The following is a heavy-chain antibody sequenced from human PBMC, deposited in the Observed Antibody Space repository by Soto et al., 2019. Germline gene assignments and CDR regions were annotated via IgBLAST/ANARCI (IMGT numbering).Heavy chain of an antibody. J-gene: IGHJ4*02. V-gene: IGHV3-74*01. Sequence: GGPLRLSRVVSGFTLTNYWMLWVRQAPGKGLVWVSRINSDGSITSYADSVKGRFTISRDNSKSTMYLQMSSLRVDDSAVYYCLSRLVCDSVSCSDFWGQGA. CDR2: INSDGSIT. CDR3: LSRLVCDSVSCSDF. CDR1: GFTLTNYW. D-gene: IGHD2-2*01.